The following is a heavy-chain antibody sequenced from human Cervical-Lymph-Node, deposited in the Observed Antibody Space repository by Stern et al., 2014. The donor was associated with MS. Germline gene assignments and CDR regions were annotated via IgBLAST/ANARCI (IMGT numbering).Heavy chain of an antibody. CDR3: ARALPQSSGIGVSYYFDY. D-gene: IGHD6-19*01. J-gene: IGHJ4*02. Sequence: QLQLQESGPGLVKPSETLSLTCTVSGGSVSSSSHYWAWIRQPPGKWLEWLGGMYFAGNTYYTPSLRSRVTLSVDTSKTQVSLNLISVTAADTAVYYCARALPQSSGIGVSYYFDYWGQGALVTVSS. CDR1: GGSVSSSSHY. V-gene: IGHV4-39*01. CDR2: MYFAGNT.